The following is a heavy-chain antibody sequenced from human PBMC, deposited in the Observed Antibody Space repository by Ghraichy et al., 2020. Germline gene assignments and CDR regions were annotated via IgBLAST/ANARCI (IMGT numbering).Heavy chain of an antibody. CDR3: TRHGVAGTLLDY. CDR2: IRSKANSYAT. V-gene: IGHV3-73*01. CDR1: GFTFSGSA. Sequence: GGSLRLSCAASGFTFSGSAMHWVRQASGKGLEWVGRIRSKANSYATAYAASVKGRFTISRDDSKNTAYLQMNSLKTEDTAVYYCTRHGVAGTLLDYWGQGTLVTVSS. J-gene: IGHJ4*02. D-gene: IGHD6-19*01.